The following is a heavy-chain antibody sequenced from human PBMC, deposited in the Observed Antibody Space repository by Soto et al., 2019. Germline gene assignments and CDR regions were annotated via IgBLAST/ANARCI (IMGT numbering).Heavy chain of an antibody. D-gene: IGHD3-3*01. CDR3: ATTVVRFLEWTTDY. CDR1: GFTFSSYS. V-gene: IGHV3-48*02. Sequence: GGSLRLSCAASGFTFSSYSMNWVRQAPGKGLEWISYITNGGTTIYYADSVKGRFTISRDNAKNSLYLHMNSLRDDDTAVYYCATTVVRFLEWTTDYWGQGTLVTVSS. CDR2: ITNGGTTI. J-gene: IGHJ4*02.